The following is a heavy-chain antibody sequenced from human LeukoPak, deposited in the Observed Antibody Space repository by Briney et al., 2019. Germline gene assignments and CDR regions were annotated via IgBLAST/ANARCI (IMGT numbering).Heavy chain of an antibody. CDR2: ISGSGGST. V-gene: IGHV3-23*01. J-gene: IGHJ4*02. D-gene: IGHD6-19*01. Sequence: PGGSLRLSCAASGFTFSSYAMSWVRQAPGKGLEWVSAISGSGGSTYYADSVKGRFTISRDNSKNTLYLQMNSLRAEDTAVYYCAKSAPPPPHKTRSGWTRDYGGQGTLVTVSS. CDR1: GFTFSSYA. CDR3: AKSAPPPPHKTRSGWTRDY.